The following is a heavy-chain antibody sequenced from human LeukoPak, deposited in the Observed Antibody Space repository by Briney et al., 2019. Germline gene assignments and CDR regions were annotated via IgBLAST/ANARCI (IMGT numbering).Heavy chain of an antibody. V-gene: IGHV1-18*01. CDR1: GYTFTSYG. CDR2: ISAYNGNT. D-gene: IGHD4-17*01. Sequence: VKVSCKASGYTFTSYGISWVRQAPGQGLEWMGWISAYNGNTNYAQKLQGRVTMTTDTSTSTAYMELRSLRSDDTAVYYCARARIHYGDYWFDPWGQGTLVTVSS. J-gene: IGHJ5*02. CDR3: ARARIHYGDYWFDP.